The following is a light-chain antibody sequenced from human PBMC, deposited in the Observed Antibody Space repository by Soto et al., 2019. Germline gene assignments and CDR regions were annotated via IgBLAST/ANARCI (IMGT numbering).Light chain of an antibody. CDR1: QSVSYN. CDR2: GAS. V-gene: IGKV3-15*01. CDR3: QQYNNSPRT. Sequence: EIVMTQSPATLSVSPGERATLSCRASQSVSYNLAWYQQQPGQAPRLLIYGASTRATGIPARFSGSGSGTEFTLTISSLQSEDFAVYYCQQYNNSPRTFGQGTKVEIK. J-gene: IGKJ1*01.